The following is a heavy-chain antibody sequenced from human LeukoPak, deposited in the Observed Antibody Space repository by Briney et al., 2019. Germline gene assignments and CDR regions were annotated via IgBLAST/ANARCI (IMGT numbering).Heavy chain of an antibody. CDR3: AKLGLWSLYLDV. Sequence: GASVKVSCKASGYTFTSYDINWVRQATGQGLEWMGWMNPNSGNTGYAQKFQGRVTMTRNTSISTAYMELSSLRSEDTAVYYCAKLGLWSLYLDVWGKGTTVTISS. CDR2: MNPNSGNT. CDR1: GYTFTSYD. V-gene: IGHV1-8*01. J-gene: IGHJ6*04. D-gene: IGHD5-18*01.